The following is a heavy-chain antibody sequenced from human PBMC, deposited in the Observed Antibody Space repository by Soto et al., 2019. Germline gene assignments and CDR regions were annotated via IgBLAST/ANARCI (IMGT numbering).Heavy chain of an antibody. V-gene: IGHV1-2*04. J-gene: IGHJ6*03. CDR2: INPNSGGT. D-gene: IGHD6-13*01. Sequence: ASVKVSCKASGYTFTGYYMHWVRQAPGQGLEWMGWINPNSGGTNYAQKFQGWVTMTRDTPISTAYMELSRLRSDDTAVYYCARGAAAGISSRYYYYMDVWGKGTTVTVSS. CDR3: ARGAAAGISSRYYYYMDV. CDR1: GYTFTGYY.